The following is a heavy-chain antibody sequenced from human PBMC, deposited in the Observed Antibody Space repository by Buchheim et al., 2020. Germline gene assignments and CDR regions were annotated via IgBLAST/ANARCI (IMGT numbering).Heavy chain of an antibody. D-gene: IGHD1-26*01. CDR3: TRNVGSGLDY. V-gene: IGHV1-46*01. CDR2: INTSGGST. Sequence: QVQLVQSGAEVKKPGASVKVSCKASGYTFTTYYIHWVRQAPGQGLEWMGIINTSGGSTSCAQNFQGRVTMTRDTSTGTAYMELSSLRSEDTAVYYCTRNVGSGLDYWGQGTL. CDR1: GYTFTTYY. J-gene: IGHJ4*02.